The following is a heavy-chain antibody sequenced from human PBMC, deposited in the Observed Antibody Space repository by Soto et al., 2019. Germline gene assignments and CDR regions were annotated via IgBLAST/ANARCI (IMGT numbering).Heavy chain of an antibody. D-gene: IGHD2-21*02. V-gene: IGHV3-23*01. Sequence: EVQLLESGGGLVQPGGSLRLSCAASGFTFSSYAMSWVRQAPGKGLEWVSAISGSGGSTYYADSVKGRFTISRNNSKNPRYLQMDRLRAEDKAVYYCAKGRLLVGGGDSQPPLGQGTPGTVPS. CDR2: ISGSGGST. CDR3: AKGRLLVGGGDSQPP. CDR1: GFTFSSYA. J-gene: IGHJ5*02.